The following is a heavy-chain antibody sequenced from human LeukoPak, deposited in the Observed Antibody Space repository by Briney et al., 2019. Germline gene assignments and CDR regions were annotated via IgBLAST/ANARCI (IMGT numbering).Heavy chain of an antibody. V-gene: IGHV1-18*01. CDR2: ISAYNGNT. CDR3: AKDPNNWNDPTFGYYFDY. CDR1: GYTFTSYG. Sequence: ASVKVSCKASGYTFTSYGISWVRQAPGQGLEWMGWISAYNGNTNYAQKLQDRVTMTTDTSTSTAYMELRSLRSDDTAVYYCAKDPNNWNDPTFGYYFDYWGQGTLVTVSS. D-gene: IGHD1-1*01. J-gene: IGHJ4*02.